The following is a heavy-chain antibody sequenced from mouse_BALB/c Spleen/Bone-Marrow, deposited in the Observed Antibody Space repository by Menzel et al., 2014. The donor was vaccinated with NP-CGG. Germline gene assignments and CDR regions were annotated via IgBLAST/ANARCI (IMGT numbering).Heavy chain of an antibody. CDR1: GFSLTGYG. CDR2: IWGDGST. J-gene: IGHJ4*01. V-gene: IGHV2-6-7*01. CDR3: ARDSFLITRALDY. Sequence: QVQLQQSGPGLVAPSQSLSITCTVSGFSLTGYGVSWVRQPPGKGLEWLGMIWGDGSTDYNLALKSRLSINKDNSKSQVFLKMNSLQTDDTARYYCARDSFLITRALDYWGQGTSVTVSS. D-gene: IGHD2-4*01.